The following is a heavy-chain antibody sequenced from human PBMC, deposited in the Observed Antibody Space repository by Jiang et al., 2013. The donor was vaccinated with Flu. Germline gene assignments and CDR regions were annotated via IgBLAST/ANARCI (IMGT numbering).Heavy chain of an antibody. Sequence: PTQTLTLTCTFSGFSIEADGVAVGWIRQPPGEALEWLALYFWDDDRYYTSSLKRRLTITKDTSRNHVILRMTNMDPADTATYYCVLSRRLGDSGVQKYYFDYWGQGALVTVSS. CDR1: GFSIEADGVA. D-gene: IGHD2-21*02. V-gene: IGHV2-5*02. J-gene: IGHJ4*02. CDR2: YFWDDDR. CDR3: VLSRRLGDSGVQKYYFDY.